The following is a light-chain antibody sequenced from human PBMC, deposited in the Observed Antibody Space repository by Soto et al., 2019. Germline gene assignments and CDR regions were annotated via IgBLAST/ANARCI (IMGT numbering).Light chain of an antibody. CDR2: DAS. J-gene: IGKJ5*01. Sequence: EIVLTQSPATLSLSPGERATLSCSASHSVSSYLAWYQQKPGQAPRLLIYDASNRATGIPDRFSGSGSGTDFTLTISRLEPEDFAVYYCQQYGSSPRITFGQGTRLEIK. CDR1: HSVSSY. V-gene: IGKV3-20*01. CDR3: QQYGSSPRIT.